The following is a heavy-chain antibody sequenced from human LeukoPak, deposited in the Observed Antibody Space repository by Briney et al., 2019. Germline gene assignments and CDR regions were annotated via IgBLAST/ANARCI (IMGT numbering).Heavy chain of an antibody. Sequence: SETLSLTCAVNGGSFSGYSWSWIRQSPGKDLEWIADIIHSGSTNYNPSLKSRVTISLDTSRNQFSLKLTSVTAADTAVYYCARGQTELGTAYYYYMDVWGKGTTVTVSS. V-gene: IGHV4-34*01. J-gene: IGHJ6*03. CDR2: IIHSGST. CDR3: ARGQTELGTAYYYYMDV. CDR1: GGSFSGYS. D-gene: IGHD7-27*01.